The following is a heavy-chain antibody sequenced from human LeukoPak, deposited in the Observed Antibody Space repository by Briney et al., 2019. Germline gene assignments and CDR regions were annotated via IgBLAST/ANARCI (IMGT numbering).Heavy chain of an antibody. V-gene: IGHV3-33*01. D-gene: IGHD5-18*01. Sequence: PSGGSPRLSCAASGFTFSSYGMHWVRQAPGKGLEWVAVIWYDGSNIYYADSVKGRFTISRDNSKNTLYLQMNSLRAEDTAVYYCAREIVDTAMVHFDYWGQGTLVTVSS. CDR1: GFTFSSYG. CDR3: AREIVDTAMVHFDY. J-gene: IGHJ4*02. CDR2: IWYDGSNI.